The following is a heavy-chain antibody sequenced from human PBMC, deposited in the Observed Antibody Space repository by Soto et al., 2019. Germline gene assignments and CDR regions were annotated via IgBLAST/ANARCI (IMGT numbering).Heavy chain of an antibody. CDR1: GDRVSSKSAA. Sequence: SQTLSLTCAISGDRVSSKSAAWDCIRQSPSRCLEWLGRTYYRSRWYNEYAVSVKSRITINPDTSKNQFSLQLNSVTPEDTAVYYCARTASVFDYWGQGTQVTVSS. J-gene: IGHJ4*02. CDR3: ARTASVFDY. V-gene: IGHV6-1*01. CDR2: TYYRSRWYN.